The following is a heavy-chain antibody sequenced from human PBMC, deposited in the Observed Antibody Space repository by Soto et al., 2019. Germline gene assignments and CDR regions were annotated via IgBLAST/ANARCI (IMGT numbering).Heavy chain of an antibody. V-gene: IGHV1-8*01. CDR1: GYSFTNND. CDR2: MNPRSGDT. CDR3: ARMETFGSLNWFDP. J-gene: IGHJ5*02. D-gene: IGHD3-16*01. Sequence: ASVKVSCKASGYSFTNNDDSWVRQATGQGLEWMGWMNPRSGDTGYAQKFQGRVTMTRDISIATAYMELSSLRSDDTAIYYCARMETFGSLNWFDPWGQGTLVTVSS.